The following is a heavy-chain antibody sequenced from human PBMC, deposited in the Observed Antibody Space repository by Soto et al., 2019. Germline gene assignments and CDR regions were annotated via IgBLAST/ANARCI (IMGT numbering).Heavy chain of an antibody. CDR1: GGSISSGCYY. J-gene: IGHJ5*02. Sequence: TLSLTCTVSGGSISSGCYYWSWIRQHRGKGLEWIGYIYYSGSTYYNPSLKSRVTISVDTSKNQFSLKLSSVTAADTAVYYCARASLLVYYDSSGRYNWFDPWGQGTLVTVSS. CDR3: ARASLLVYYDSSGRYNWFDP. CDR2: IYYSGST. V-gene: IGHV4-31*03. D-gene: IGHD3-22*01.